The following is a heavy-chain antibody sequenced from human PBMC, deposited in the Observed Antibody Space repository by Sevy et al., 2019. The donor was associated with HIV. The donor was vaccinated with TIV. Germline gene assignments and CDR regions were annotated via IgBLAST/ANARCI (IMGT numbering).Heavy chain of an antibody. V-gene: IGHV1-69*13. CDR2: IIPIFGTA. Sequence: ASVKVSCKASGGTFSSYAISWVRQAPGQGLEWMGGIIPIFGTANYAQKFQGRVTITADESTSTAYMELGSLRSEDTAVYYCARGYEGYYLDYWGQGTLVTVSS. D-gene: IGHD3-22*01. CDR1: GGTFSSYA. J-gene: IGHJ4*02. CDR3: ARGYEGYYLDY.